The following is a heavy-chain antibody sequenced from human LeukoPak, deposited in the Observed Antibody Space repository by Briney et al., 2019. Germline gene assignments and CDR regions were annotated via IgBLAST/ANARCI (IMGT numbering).Heavy chain of an antibody. J-gene: IGHJ4*02. CDR3: ARDVRILGLIDY. Sequence: GGSLRLSCAASGFTFSDYAMTWARQAPGKGLEWVSAISGSGSNTYYADSAKGRFTISRDNTKNTLSLQMNSLRAEDTAIYYCARDVRILGLIDYWGQGTLVTVSS. D-gene: IGHD1-26*01. CDR2: ISGSGSNT. V-gene: IGHV3-23*01. CDR1: GFTFSDYA.